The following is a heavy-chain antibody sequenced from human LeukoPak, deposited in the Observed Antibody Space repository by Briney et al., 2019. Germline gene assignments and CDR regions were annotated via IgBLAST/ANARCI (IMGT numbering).Heavy chain of an antibody. Sequence: PGGSLRLSCAASGFTFDDYGMSWVRQAPGKGLEWVSGINWNGGSTGYADSVKGRFTISRDNAKNSLYLQMNRLRAEDTALYYCARRHDSSGYYYVGYWGQGTLVTVSS. D-gene: IGHD3-22*01. CDR2: INWNGGST. CDR1: GFTFDDYG. J-gene: IGHJ4*02. V-gene: IGHV3-20*04. CDR3: ARRHDSSGYYYVGY.